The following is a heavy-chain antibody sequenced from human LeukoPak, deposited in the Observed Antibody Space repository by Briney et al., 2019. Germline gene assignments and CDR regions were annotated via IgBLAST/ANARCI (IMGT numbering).Heavy chain of an antibody. Sequence: SETLSLTCAVSGYSISSGYYWRWIRQPPGKGLEWIGSIYYSGSTYYNPSLKSRVTISVDTSKNQFSLKLSSVTAADTAVYYCARRARSSGWVFDYWGQGTLVTVSS. V-gene: IGHV4-38-2*01. CDR2: IYYSGST. CDR3: ARRARSSGWVFDY. J-gene: IGHJ4*02. D-gene: IGHD6-19*01. CDR1: GYSISSGYY.